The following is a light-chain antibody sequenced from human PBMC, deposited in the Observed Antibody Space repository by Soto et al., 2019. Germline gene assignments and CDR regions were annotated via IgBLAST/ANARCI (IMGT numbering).Light chain of an antibody. J-gene: IGKJ5*01. Sequence: EIVLAQSPATLSFSPGERATLSCRASQSIAGYLAWYQKKPGQAPRLLIYDTSNRVTGVPARFSGSGSGTDLTLSISSLEPEDFAVYYCQQRSNWPPITFGQGTRLEIK. CDR1: QSIAGY. V-gene: IGKV3-11*01. CDR2: DTS. CDR3: QQRSNWPPIT.